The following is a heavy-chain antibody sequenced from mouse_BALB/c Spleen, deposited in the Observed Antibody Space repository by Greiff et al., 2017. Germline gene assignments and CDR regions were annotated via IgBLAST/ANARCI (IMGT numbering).Heavy chain of an antibody. V-gene: IGHV5-9-3*01. D-gene: IGHD2-4*01. CDR1: GFTFSSYA. J-gene: IGHJ3*01. CDR2: ISSGGSYT. Sequence: DVKLVESGGGLVKPGGSLKLSCAASGFTFSSYAMSWVRQTPEKRLEWVATISSGGSYTYYPDSVKGRFTISRDNAKNTLYLQMSSLRSEDTAMYYCARRAYRDSMITPWFAYWGQGTLVTVSA. CDR3: ARRAYRDSMITPWFAY.